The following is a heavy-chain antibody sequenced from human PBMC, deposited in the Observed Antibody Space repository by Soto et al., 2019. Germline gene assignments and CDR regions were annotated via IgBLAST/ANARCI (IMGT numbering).Heavy chain of an antibody. CDR1: EYTFTTYA. CDR2: INTGNGNT. CDR3: ARGVDYDFWSGYYNYIDY. J-gene: IGHJ4*02. V-gene: IGHV1-3*04. Sequence: VASVKVSCKASEYTFTTYAIHWVRQAPGQRLEWMGWINTGNGNTKYSQKFQGRVTITRDTSASTAYMELSSLRSEDTAVYYCARGVDYDFWSGYYNYIDYWGQGTLVTVSS. D-gene: IGHD3-3*01.